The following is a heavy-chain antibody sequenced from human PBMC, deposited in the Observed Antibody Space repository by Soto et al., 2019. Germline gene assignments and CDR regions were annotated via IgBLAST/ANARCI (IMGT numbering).Heavy chain of an antibody. J-gene: IGHJ4*02. D-gene: IGHD3-22*01. CDR2: ISGSGGST. CDR1: GFTFSSYA. CDR3: AKDALTSLGYYYDSSGYSAFDY. V-gene: IGHV3-23*01. Sequence: PGGSLRLSCAASGFTFSSYAMSWVRQAPGKGLEWVSAISGSGGSTYYADSVKGRFTISRDNSKNTLYLQMNSLRAEDTAVYYCAKDALTSLGYYYDSSGYSAFDYWGQGTLATVSS.